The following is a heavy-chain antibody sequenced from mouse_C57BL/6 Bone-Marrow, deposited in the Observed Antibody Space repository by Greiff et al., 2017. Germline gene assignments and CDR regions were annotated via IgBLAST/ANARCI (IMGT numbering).Heavy chain of an antibody. V-gene: IGHV1-55*01. Sequence: QVQLKQPGAELVKPGASVRMSCKASGYTFTSYWITWVKQRPGQGLEWIGDIYPGSGSTNYNEKFKSKATLTVDTSSSTAYMQLSSLTSEDSAVYYCARPYYSNYWYFDVWGTGTTVTVSS. D-gene: IGHD2-5*01. CDR3: ARPYYSNYWYFDV. CDR2: IYPGSGST. J-gene: IGHJ1*03. CDR1: GYTFTSYW.